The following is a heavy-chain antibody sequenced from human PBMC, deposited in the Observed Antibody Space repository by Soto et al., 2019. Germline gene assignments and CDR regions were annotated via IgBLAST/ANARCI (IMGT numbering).Heavy chain of an antibody. D-gene: IGHD3-16*01. Sequence: QITMKESGPTLVKPTQTLTLTCTFSGFSLSTSGVGVGWIRQPPGKALEWLALIYWDDDKRYSPSLKSRLTITKDTSKNLVVLTMTNMDPVDTASYYCAHSLYDYVWGTNWFDPWGQGTLVTGSS. CDR2: IYWDDDK. J-gene: IGHJ5*02. V-gene: IGHV2-5*02. CDR1: GFSLSTSGVG. CDR3: AHSLYDYVWGTNWFDP.